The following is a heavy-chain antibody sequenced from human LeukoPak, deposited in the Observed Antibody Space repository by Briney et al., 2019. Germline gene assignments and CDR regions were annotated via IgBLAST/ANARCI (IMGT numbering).Heavy chain of an antibody. CDR2: ISSSSSTI. Sequence: GGSLRLSCAASGFTFSSYSMNWVRQAPGKGLEWVSYISSSSSTIYYADSVKGRFTISRDNAKNSLYLQMNSLRAEDTAVYYCARERDYYDSSGYYGYWGQGTLVTVSS. V-gene: IGHV3-48*04. CDR3: ARERDYYDSSGYYGY. J-gene: IGHJ4*02. CDR1: GFTFSSYS. D-gene: IGHD3-22*01.